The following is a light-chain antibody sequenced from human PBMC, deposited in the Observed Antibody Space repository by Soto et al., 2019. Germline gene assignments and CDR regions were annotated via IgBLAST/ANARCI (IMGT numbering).Light chain of an antibody. CDR2: WAS. V-gene: IGKV4-1*01. Sequence: DIVMSQSPDSLAVSLGERATIKCQSSQSVLFTSNNKNYLAWYQRRPGQPRKVLIYWASTRESGVPDRFSGNGSGTEFTLTISSLQAEDVAVYYCQQYYSPPWTFGQGTKVDIK. CDR3: QQYYSPPWT. CDR1: QSVLFTSNNKNY. J-gene: IGKJ1*01.